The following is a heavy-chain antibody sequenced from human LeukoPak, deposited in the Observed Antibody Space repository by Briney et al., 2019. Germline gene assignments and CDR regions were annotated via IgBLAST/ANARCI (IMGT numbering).Heavy chain of an antibody. CDR2: IKQDGSEK. D-gene: IGHD1-26*01. CDR3: ARDGRKGSYWFDP. Sequence: PGGSLRLSCAASGFTVSSNYMSWVRQAPGKGLEWVANIKQDGSEKYYVDSVKGRFTISRDNARNSLYLQMNSLRAEDTAVYYCARDGRKGSYWFDPWGQGTLVTVSS. CDR1: GFTVSSNY. J-gene: IGHJ5*02. V-gene: IGHV3-7*01.